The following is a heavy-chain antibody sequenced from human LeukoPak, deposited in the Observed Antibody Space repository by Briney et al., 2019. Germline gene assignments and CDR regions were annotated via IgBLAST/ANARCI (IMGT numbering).Heavy chain of an antibody. J-gene: IGHJ4*02. V-gene: IGHV3-30*03. CDR2: ISYDGSNK. Sequence: GGSLRLSCAASGFTFSSYGMHWVRQAPGKGLEWVAVISYDGSNKYYADSVKGRFIVSRDNAKNLLFLQMNSLRVEDTALYFCAREVLDVVEPGTNTIDYWGQGTRVTVSS. CDR1: GFTFSSYG. CDR3: AREVLDVVEPGTNTIDY. D-gene: IGHD2-2*01.